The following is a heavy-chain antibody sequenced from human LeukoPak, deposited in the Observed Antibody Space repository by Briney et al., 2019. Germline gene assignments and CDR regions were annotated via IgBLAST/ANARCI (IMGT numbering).Heavy chain of an antibody. D-gene: IGHD2-2*01. CDR2: IYYSGST. CDR1: GGSISSYY. CDR3: ARHGPRGGGYCTSTSCYVFDY. V-gene: IGHV4-59*08. Sequence: SETLSLTCTVSGGSISSYYWSWIRQPPGKGLEWIGYIYYSGSTNYNPSLKSRVTISVDTSKNQFSLKLRSVTAADTAVYYCARHGPRGGGYCTSTSCYVFDYWGQGTLFSVSA. J-gene: IGHJ4*02.